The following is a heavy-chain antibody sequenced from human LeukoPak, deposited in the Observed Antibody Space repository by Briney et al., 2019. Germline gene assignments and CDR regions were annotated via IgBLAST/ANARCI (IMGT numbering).Heavy chain of an antibody. CDR3: ARDRGDYGGPDY. CDR2: IYTTGGT. CDR1: GGSISSYY. D-gene: IGHD4-23*01. V-gene: IGHV4-4*07. J-gene: IGHJ4*02. Sequence: SDTLALTCTVSGGSISSYYWSWIRQPAGKGLEWIGRIYTTGGTNYNPSLKSRVTISVDTSKNQFSLTLGSVTAADTAVYYCARDRGDYGGPDYWGRGTLVTVSS.